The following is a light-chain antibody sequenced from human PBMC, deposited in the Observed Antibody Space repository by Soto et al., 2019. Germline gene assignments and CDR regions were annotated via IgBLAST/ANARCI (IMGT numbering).Light chain of an antibody. V-gene: IGLV4-69*01. J-gene: IGLJ2*01. CDR2: LNSDGSH. Sequence: QPVLTQSPSASASLGASVKLTCTLSSGHSSYAIAWHQQQPEKGPRYLMKLNSDGSHSKGDGIPDRFSGSSSGAERYLTISXXXXXXXADYYCQTWGTGIQVFGGGTK. CDR3: QTWGTGIQV. CDR1: SGHSSYA.